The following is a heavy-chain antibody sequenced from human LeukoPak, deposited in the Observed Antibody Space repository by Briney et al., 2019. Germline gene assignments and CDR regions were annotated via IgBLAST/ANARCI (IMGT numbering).Heavy chain of an antibody. V-gene: IGHV4-61*02. Sequence: SETLSLTCTVSGGSISSGSYYWSWIRQPAGKGLEWIGRIYTSGSTNYNPSLKSRVTISVDTSKNQFSLKLSSATAADTAVYYCARDRGWLYYDSSGYTNWGQGTLVTVSS. J-gene: IGHJ4*02. CDR2: IYTSGST. CDR1: GGSISSGSYY. D-gene: IGHD3-22*01. CDR3: ARDRGWLYYDSSGYTN.